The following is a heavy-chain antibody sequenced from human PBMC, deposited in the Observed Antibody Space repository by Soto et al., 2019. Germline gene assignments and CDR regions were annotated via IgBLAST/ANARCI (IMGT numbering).Heavy chain of an antibody. V-gene: IGHV1-3*01. Sequence: XSVKVSCNASGYFFTDFGIRWVRQAPGQRLEWLGWIISVNDKTLYSPKFQCRLAITRDTSANTAYMDLYSLRSEDSAVYYCARGRRSCTGNNCYTDFDLWGQGSLVTVSS. D-gene: IGHD2-2*02. J-gene: IGHJ4*02. CDR3: ARGRRSCTGNNCYTDFDL. CDR1: GYFFTDFG. CDR2: IISVNDKT.